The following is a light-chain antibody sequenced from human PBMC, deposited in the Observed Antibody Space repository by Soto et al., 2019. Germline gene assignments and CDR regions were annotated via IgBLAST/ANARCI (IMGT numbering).Light chain of an antibody. CDR1: QSVSSN. Sequence: IVLTHSPSTLSVSPWERATLSCMAIQSVSSNLAWYQQKPGQAPRLLIYGASTRATGIPARFSGSGSGTEFTLTISSLQSEDFAVYYCQQYNNWPLFTFGPGTKVDI. J-gene: IGKJ3*01. CDR2: GAS. V-gene: IGKV3-15*01. CDR3: QQYNNWPLFT.